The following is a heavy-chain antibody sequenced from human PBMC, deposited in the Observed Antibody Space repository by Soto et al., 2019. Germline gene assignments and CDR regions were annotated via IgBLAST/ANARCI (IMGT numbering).Heavy chain of an antibody. CDR2: IRSKAYGGTT. D-gene: IGHD3-22*01. J-gene: IGHJ4*02. CDR1: GFTFGDYA. Sequence: QPGGSLRLSCTASGFTFGDYAMSWVRQAPGKGLEWVGFIRSKAYGGTTEYAASVKGRFTISRDDSRSIAYLQMNSLKTEDTAVYYCTRDPIPSLTYYYDSSGPTPLPRAFDYWGQGTLVTVSS. V-gene: IGHV3-49*04. CDR3: TRDPIPSLTYYYDSSGPTPLPRAFDY.